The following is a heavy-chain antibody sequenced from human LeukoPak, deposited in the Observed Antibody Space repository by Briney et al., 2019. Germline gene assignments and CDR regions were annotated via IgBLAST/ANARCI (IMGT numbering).Heavy chain of an antibody. V-gene: IGHV1-8*01. CDR1: GCTFTSYD. D-gene: IGHD5-18*01. J-gene: IGHJ4*02. Sequence: GASVKVSCKASGCTFTSYDINWVRQATGQGLEWMGWMNPNSGNTGYAQKFQGRVTMTRNTSISTAYMELSSVTAADTAVYYCARGRKYTSGYRVTELGSGYSDYWGQGTLVTVSS. CDR3: ARGRKYTSGYRVTELGSGYSDY. CDR2: MNPNSGNT.